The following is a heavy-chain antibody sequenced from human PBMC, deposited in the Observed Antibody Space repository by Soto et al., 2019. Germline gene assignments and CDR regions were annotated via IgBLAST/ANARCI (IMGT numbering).Heavy chain of an antibody. J-gene: IGHJ4*02. D-gene: IGHD4-17*01. Sequence: ASVKVSCKASGYTFTAYAISWVRQAPGQGLEWMGWISAYNGDTNYAQMLQGRVTMTTDTSTSTAYMELRSLRSDDTAVYYCARDSTVTTLDYWGQGTLVTVSS. CDR2: ISAYNGDT. CDR1: GYTFTAYA. CDR3: ARDSTVTTLDY. V-gene: IGHV1-18*01.